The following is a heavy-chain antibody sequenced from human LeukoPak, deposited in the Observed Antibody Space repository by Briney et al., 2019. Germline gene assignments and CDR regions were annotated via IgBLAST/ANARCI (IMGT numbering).Heavy chain of an antibody. CDR1: GYTFTSYD. V-gene: IGHV1-8*01. J-gene: IGHJ4*02. D-gene: IGHD2-15*01. CDR2: MNPNSGNT. Sequence: ASVKVSCKASGYTFTSYDINWVRQATGQGLEWMGWMNPNSGNTGYAQKFQGRGTMTRNTSISTAYMELSSLRSEDTAVYYCARGRILGYCSGGSCYHDYWGQGTLVTVSS. CDR3: ARGRILGYCSGGSCYHDY.